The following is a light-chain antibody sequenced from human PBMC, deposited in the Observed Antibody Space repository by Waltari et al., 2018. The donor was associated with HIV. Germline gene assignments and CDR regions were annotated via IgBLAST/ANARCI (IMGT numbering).Light chain of an antibody. CDR1: RHELGRYDL. CDR2: DVT. J-gene: IGLJ3*02. Sequence: QSALTQPAPVSGSPGQSITISCTGTRHELGRYDLVPWYQPPPGRAPKLIIYDVTKWPSGVSHRFSGSKSGASASLTISGLQAEDEADYYCCSYAGITTWVFGGGTKVTVL. V-gene: IGLV2-23*02. CDR3: CSYAGITTWV.